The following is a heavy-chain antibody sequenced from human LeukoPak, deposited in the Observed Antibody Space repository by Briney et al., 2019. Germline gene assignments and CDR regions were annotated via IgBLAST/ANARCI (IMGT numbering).Heavy chain of an antibody. J-gene: IGHJ5*02. CDR3: ARDGGRAIFGVVNNWFDP. V-gene: IGHV1-46*01. Sequence: GSSVKVSCKASGGTFSSYAISWVRQAPGQGLEWMGIINPSGGSTTYAQKFQGRVTMTRDMSTSTVYMELSSLRSEDTAVYYCARDGGRAIFGVVNNWFDPWGQGTLVTVSS. CDR2: INPSGGST. D-gene: IGHD3-3*01. CDR1: GGTFSSYA.